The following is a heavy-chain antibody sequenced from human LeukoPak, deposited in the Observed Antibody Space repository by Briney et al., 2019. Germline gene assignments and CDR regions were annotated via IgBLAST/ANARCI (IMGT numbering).Heavy chain of an antibody. J-gene: IGHJ4*02. CDR2: IHPGDSDT. V-gene: IGHV5-51*01. D-gene: IGHD4-23*01. CDR1: GYSFTSYW. CDR3: ARQPPTTLVIGSYDY. Sequence: GESLKISCKGSGYSFTSYWIGWVRQMPGKGLEWMGIIHPGDSDTTYSPSFQGQVTISADKSISTAYLQWSSLKASDTAMYYCARQPPTTLVIGSYDYRGQGTLVSVSS.